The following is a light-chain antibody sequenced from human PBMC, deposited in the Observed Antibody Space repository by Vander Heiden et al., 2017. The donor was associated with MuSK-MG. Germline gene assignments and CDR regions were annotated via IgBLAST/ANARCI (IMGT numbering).Light chain of an antibody. Sequence: YEPTQPPSVSVSPGQTASITCSGDKLGDKYACWYQQKPDQSPVLVIYQDSKRPSGIPERFSGSNSGNTATLTISGTQAMDEADYYCQAWDSSTYVVFGGGTKLTVL. J-gene: IGLJ2*01. CDR2: QDS. CDR1: KLGDKY. CDR3: QAWDSSTYVV. V-gene: IGLV3-1*01.